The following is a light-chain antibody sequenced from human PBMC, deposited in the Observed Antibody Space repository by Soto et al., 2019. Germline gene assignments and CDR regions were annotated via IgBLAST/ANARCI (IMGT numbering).Light chain of an antibody. V-gene: IGKV1-9*01. CDR2: AAS. CDR3: QQLNSYPF. Sequence: IQLTQSPSSLSASVGDRVTITCRASQGISSYLAWYQQKPGKAPKLLIYAASTLQSGVPSRFSGSGSGTDFTLTISSLQHEDVATYYCQQLNSYPFFGGGTKVEIK. J-gene: IGKJ4*01. CDR1: QGISSY.